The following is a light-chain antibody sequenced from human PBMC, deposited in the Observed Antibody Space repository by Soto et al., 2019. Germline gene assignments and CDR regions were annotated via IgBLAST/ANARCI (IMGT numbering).Light chain of an antibody. CDR1: QSISNW. V-gene: IGKV1-5*03. CDR3: QQYDRFPYT. CDR2: KAS. J-gene: IGKJ2*01. Sequence: DIQMTQSPSTLSASVGDAVTITCRASQSISNWLAWYQQKPGQAPKLLIHKASTLERGVPSRFSGSGSGTAFTLTIGSLPPDDFAAFYCQQYDRFPYTFGQGTKLEIK.